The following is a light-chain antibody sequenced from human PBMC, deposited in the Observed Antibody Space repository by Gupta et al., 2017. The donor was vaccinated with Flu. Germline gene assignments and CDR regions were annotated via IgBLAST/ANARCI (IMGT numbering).Light chain of an antibody. J-gene: IGKJ4*02. CDR2: KTS. V-gene: IGKV1-5*03. CDR1: ETSDRW. CDR3: QQDNSDPLT. Sequence: DIQLTQSPSTLSASVGDRVIITCRASETSDRWLAWYQQKPGRVPRLLMYKTSSLESGVPSRVSGSGFGTYLTLTIDSLQPEDVATYYCQQDNSDPLTFGGGTRVDIK.